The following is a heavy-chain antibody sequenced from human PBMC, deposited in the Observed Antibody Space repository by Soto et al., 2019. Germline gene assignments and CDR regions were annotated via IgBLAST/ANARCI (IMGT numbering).Heavy chain of an antibody. CDR3: ARDLWVEPELYYYGMDV. V-gene: IGHV4-30-4*01. Sequence: TLSPTCTVSGDSISSADYYWSWIRQTPGKGLEWIGHIFYSGTTYYNPSLKSRLTISVDTSKNHFSLRLTSVTAADTAVYYCARDLWVEPELYYYGMDVWGQGTTVTVSS. CDR2: IFYSGTT. CDR1: GDSISSADYY. D-gene: IGHD1-1*01. J-gene: IGHJ6*02.